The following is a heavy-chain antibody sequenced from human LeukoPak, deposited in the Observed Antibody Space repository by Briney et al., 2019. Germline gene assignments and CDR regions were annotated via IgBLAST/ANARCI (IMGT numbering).Heavy chain of an antibody. CDR2: IYPGDSDT. Sequence: GESLKISCKGSGYSFTNYWIGWVRQMPGKGLGWMGIIYPGDSDTRYSPSFQGQVTLSADKSVSTAYLQWRSLKASDTAMYYCARRVDCSSTSCNLFDYWGQGTLVTVS. V-gene: IGHV5-51*01. J-gene: IGHJ4*02. D-gene: IGHD2-2*01. CDR3: ARRVDCSSTSCNLFDY. CDR1: GYSFTNYW.